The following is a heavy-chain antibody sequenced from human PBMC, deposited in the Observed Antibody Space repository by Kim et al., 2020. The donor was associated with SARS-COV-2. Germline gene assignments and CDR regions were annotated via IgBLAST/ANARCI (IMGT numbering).Heavy chain of an antibody. CDR3: ASSLPFDY. V-gene: IGHV3-20*03. CDR2: GGST. Sequence: GGSTGYADSVKGRFTISRDNAKNSLYLQMNSLRAEDTALYYCASSLPFDYWGQGTLVTVSS. J-gene: IGHJ4*02.